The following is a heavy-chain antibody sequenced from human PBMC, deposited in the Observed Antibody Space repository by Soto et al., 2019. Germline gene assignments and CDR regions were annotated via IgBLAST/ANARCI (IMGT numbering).Heavy chain of an antibody. V-gene: IGHV1-18*01. D-gene: IGHD6-13*01. CDR1: GYTFPTYG. CDR2: ISVYNGFT. J-gene: IGHJ4*02. CDR3: AREFEGQSSSWPFDY. Sequence: QVQLVQSGAEVKKPGASVRVSSRASGYTFPTYGIAWVRQAPGQGLEWMGWISVYNGFTHYAQKFRGRVTVTAETSTSTVYMELRSLTSDDTAVYYCAREFEGQSSSWPFDYWGQGTLVTVSS.